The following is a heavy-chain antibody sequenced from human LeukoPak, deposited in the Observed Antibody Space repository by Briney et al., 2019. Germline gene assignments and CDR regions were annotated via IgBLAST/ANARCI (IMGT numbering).Heavy chain of an antibody. CDR2: INHSGST. CDR3: ARWRYCDGGRCLNYFDL. J-gene: IGHJ4*02. V-gene: IGHV4-34*01. CDR1: GGSFSGYY. Sequence: SETLSLTCAVYGGSFSGYYWSWIRQPPGKGLEWIGEINHSGSTNYNPSLKSRVTISVDTSKNQFSLKLSSVTAADTAVYYCARWRYCDGGRCLNYFDLWGQGTLVTVSP. D-gene: IGHD2-21*01.